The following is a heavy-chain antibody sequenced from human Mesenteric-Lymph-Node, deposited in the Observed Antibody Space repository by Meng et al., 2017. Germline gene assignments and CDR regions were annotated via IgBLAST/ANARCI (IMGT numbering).Heavy chain of an antibody. V-gene: IGHV3-74*01. J-gene: IGHJ4*02. CDR1: GFTFSSYS. CDR2: INSDGSST. D-gene: IGHD6-13*01. CDR3: AKSGYSSSWYFDF. Sequence: GESLKISCAASGFTFSSYSMNWVRQAPGKGLVWVSRINSDGSSTSYADSVKGRFTISRDNSKNTLYLQMNSLRAEDTAVYYCAKSGYSSSWYFDFWGPGTLVTVSS.